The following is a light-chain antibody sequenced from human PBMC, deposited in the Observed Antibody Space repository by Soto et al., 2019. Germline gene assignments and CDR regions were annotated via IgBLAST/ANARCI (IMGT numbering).Light chain of an antibody. V-gene: IGLV2-8*01. CDR3: SSYAGSNNFGV. J-gene: IGLJ1*01. Sequence: QSALTQPPSASGSPGQSVTISCTGTSSDVGGYNYVSWYQQHPGKAPKLMIYEVSKRPSGVRDRFSGSKSGNTASLTVSGLQAEDEADYYCSSYAGSNNFGVFGTGTKLTVL. CDR2: EVS. CDR1: SSDVGGYNY.